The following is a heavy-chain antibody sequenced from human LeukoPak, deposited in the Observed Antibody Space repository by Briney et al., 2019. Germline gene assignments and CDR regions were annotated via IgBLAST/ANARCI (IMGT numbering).Heavy chain of an antibody. CDR1: GGSISSGGYY. CDR3: ARDLGYGSGSINVFDI. CDR2: INHSGST. V-gene: IGHV4-30-2*01. Sequence: SQTLSLTCTVSGGSISSGGYYWTWIRQPPGKGLEWIGEINHSGSTNYNPSLKSRVTISVDTSKNQFSLKLSSVTAADTAVYYCARDLGYGSGSINVFDIWGQGTMVTVSS. J-gene: IGHJ3*02. D-gene: IGHD3-10*01.